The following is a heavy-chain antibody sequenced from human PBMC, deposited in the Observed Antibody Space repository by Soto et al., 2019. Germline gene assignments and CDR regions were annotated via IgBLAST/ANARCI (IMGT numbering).Heavy chain of an antibody. CDR3: ARAVAVAADFDY. D-gene: IGHD6-19*01. CDR2: INAGNGNT. J-gene: IGHJ4*02. V-gene: IGHV1-3*01. CDR1: GYTFTSYA. Sequence: GASVKVSCKASGYTFTSYAMHWVRQAPGQRLEWMGWINAGNGNTKYSQKFQGRVTITRDTSASTAYMELSSLRSEDTAVYYCARAVAVAADFDYWGQGTXVTVSS.